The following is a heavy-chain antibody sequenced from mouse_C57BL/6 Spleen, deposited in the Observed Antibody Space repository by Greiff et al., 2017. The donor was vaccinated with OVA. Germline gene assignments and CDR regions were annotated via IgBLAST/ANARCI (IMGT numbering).Heavy chain of an antibody. Sequence: VQLKESGAELVRPGASVKLSCTASGFNIKDDYMHWVKQRPEQGLEWIGWIDPENGDTEYASKFQGKATITADTSSNTAYLQLSSLTSEDTAVYYCTTRNYSNYGFAYWGQGTLVTVSA. D-gene: IGHD2-5*01. J-gene: IGHJ3*01. CDR1: GFNIKDDY. V-gene: IGHV14-4*01. CDR3: TTRNYSNYGFAY. CDR2: IDPENGDT.